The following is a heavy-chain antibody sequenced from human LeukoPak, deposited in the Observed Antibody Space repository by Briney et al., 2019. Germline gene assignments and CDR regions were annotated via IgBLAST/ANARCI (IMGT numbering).Heavy chain of an antibody. CDR2: ISYDGSNK. V-gene: IGHV3-30*03. Sequence: GRSLRLSCAASGFTFSSYGMHWVRQAPGKGLEWVAVISYDGSNKYYADSVRGRFTMSRDNSKNTLYLQMNSLRAEDTAVYYCARDVLRFLDWLRDDCGQGPLVTVSS. CDR1: GFTFSSYG. J-gene: IGHJ4*02. CDR3: ARDVLRFLDWLRDD. D-gene: IGHD3-3*01.